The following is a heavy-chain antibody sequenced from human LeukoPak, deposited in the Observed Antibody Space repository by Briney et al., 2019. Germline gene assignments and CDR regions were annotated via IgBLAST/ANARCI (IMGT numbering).Heavy chain of an antibody. J-gene: IGHJ4*02. Sequence: GGSLRLSCVVSELTFDMYTMTWVRQAPGKGLEWVSSISRSGSHVYYADSVKGRFTSSRDNSKNTLYLQMNSLRAEDTAVYYCASDFYYGSGSYSFDYWGQGTLVTVSS. D-gene: IGHD3-10*01. V-gene: IGHV3-21*01. CDR1: ELTFDMYT. CDR2: ISRSGSHV. CDR3: ASDFYYGSGSYSFDY.